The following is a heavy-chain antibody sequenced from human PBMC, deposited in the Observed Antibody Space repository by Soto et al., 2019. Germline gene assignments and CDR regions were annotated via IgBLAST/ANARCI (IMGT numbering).Heavy chain of an antibody. D-gene: IGHD3-9*01. CDR1: GFTFSSYS. V-gene: IGHV3-48*01. CDR2: ISSSSSTI. J-gene: IGHJ4*02. Sequence: GGSLRLSCAASGFTFSSYSMNWVRQAPGKGLEWVSYISSSSSTIYYADSVKGRFTISRDNAKNSLYLQMNSLRAEDTAVYYCARDMRRYFDWLLNEYGYWGQGTLVTVSS. CDR3: ARDMRRYFDWLLNEYGY.